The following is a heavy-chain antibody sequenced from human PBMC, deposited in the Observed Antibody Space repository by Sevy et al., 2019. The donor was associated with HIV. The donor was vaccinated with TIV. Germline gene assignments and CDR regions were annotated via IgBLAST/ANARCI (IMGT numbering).Heavy chain of an antibody. CDR1: GFIFSNYN. V-gene: IGHV3-21*01. Sequence: GGSLRLSCAASGFIFSNYNMNWVRQAPGKGLEWVSYISSDNYIYNADSVKGRFTISRDNSKNTLFLQMNSLRAADTAVYYCTRVRGLLGWFDSWGQGTLVTVSS. J-gene: IGHJ5*01. CDR2: ISSDNYI. D-gene: IGHD3-10*01. CDR3: TRVRGLLGWFDS.